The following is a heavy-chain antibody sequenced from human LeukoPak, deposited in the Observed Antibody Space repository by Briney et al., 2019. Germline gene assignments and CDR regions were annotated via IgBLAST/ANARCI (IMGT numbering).Heavy chain of an antibody. CDR2: MYYSGIT. CDR1: GGSISSSSYY. J-gene: IGHJ4*02. V-gene: IGHV4-39*01. Sequence: PSETLSLTCTVSGGSISSSSYYWGWIRQPPGKGLEWIGTMYYSGITYYNPSLKSRVTTSVDTSKNQFTLKVGSVTAADTAVYYCARSNWDSNVGIDYWGQGILVIVSS. CDR3: ARSNWDSNVGIDY. D-gene: IGHD1-7*01.